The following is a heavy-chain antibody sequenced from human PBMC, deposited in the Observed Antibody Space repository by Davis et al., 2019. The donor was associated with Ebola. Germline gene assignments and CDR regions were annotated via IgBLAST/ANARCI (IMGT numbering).Heavy chain of an antibody. J-gene: IGHJ4*02. V-gene: IGHV4-39*01. CDR2: INYSGKT. Sequence: PSETLSLTCTVSGGPTSSDGSHYFSWARQPPGKRLDWIGSINYSGKTYYDSTLKSRVTMSVDTSKNQFSLKLLSVTAADTAVYFCARLIVGTGGNYFDHWGQGSLVHVSS. CDR3: ARLIVGTGGNYFDH. D-gene: IGHD1-26*01. CDR1: GGPTSSDGSHY.